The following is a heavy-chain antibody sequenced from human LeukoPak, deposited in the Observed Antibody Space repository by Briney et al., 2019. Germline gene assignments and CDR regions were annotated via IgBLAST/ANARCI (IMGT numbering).Heavy chain of an antibody. V-gene: IGHV3-23*01. D-gene: IGHD1-26*01. CDR1: RFTFSSYA. CDR3: AKGIVRRSAVGATPWDY. Sequence: GGSLRLSCAASRFTFSSYAMSWVRQAPGKGLEWVSAISGSGGSTYYAHSVKGRFTISRDHSKSTLYLQMNSLRAEDTAVYYCAKGIVRRSAVGATPWDYWGQGTLVTVSS. CDR2: ISGSGGST. J-gene: IGHJ4*02.